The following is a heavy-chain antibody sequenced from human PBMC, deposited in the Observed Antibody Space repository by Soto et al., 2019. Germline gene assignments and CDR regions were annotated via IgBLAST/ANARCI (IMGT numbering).Heavy chain of an antibody. CDR2: MNPNSGNR. Sequence: QVQLVQSGAEVRKPGASVKVSCKASGYTFTNYDINWVRQAPGEGLEWMGWMNPNSGNRGFGQKFQGRVTLTTNTSISTAYMELTSLTADDTAVYFWARGGYVASFPSYPYYVAVWGEGTTVTVSS. CDR3: ARGGYVASFPSYPYYVAV. CDR1: GYTFTNYD. J-gene: IGHJ6*03. D-gene: IGHD2-2*01. V-gene: IGHV1-8*01.